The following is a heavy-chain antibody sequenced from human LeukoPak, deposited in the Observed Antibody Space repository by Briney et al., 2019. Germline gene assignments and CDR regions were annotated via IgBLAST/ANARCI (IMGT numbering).Heavy chain of an antibody. CDR3: ASCPWFGEDVGY. J-gene: IGHJ4*02. CDR2: IYHSGST. CDR1: GYSISSGYY. Sequence: SETLSLTCTVSGYSISSGYYWGWIRQPPGKGLEWIGSIYHSGSTYYNPSLKRRVTISVDTYKNQFSLKVSSVTAADTAVYYCASCPWFGEDVGYWGQGTLVTVSS. V-gene: IGHV4-38-2*02. D-gene: IGHD3-10*01.